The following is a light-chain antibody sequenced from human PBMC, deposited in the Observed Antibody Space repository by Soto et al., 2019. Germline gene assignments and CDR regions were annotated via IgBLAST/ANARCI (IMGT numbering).Light chain of an antibody. J-gene: IGLJ2*01. V-gene: IGLV2-23*01. CDR3: CSYAGSRGLV. Sequence: QSALTQPASVSGSPGQSITISCTGTSSDVGSYNLVSWYQQHPGKAPKLMIYEGSKRPSGVSNRFSGSKSGNTASLTISGLQAEDEAAYYCCSYAGSRGLVFGGGTKLTVL. CDR1: SSDVGSYNL. CDR2: EGS.